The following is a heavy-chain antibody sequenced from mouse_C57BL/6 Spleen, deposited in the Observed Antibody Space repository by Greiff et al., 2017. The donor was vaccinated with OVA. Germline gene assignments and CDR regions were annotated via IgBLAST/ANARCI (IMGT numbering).Heavy chain of an antibody. CDR2: IYPGDGDT. D-gene: IGHD1-1*01. V-gene: IGHV1-82*01. Sequence: VKLMESGPELVKPGASVKISCKASGYAFSSSWMNWVKQRPGKGLEWIGRIYPGDGDTNYNGKFKGKATLTADKSSSTAYMQLSSLTSEDSAVYFCARKGNYYGSSYGNFDYWGQGTTLTVSS. J-gene: IGHJ2*01. CDR3: ARKGNYYGSSYGNFDY. CDR1: GYAFSSSW.